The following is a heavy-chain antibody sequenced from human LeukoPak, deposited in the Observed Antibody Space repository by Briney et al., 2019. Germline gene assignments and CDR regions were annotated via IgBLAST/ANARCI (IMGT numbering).Heavy chain of an antibody. CDR2: ISTTGEIT. CDR1: GLTFSNNA. CDR3: GGDY. J-gene: IGHJ4*02. V-gene: IGHV3-23*01. Sequence: GGSLRLSCVVSGLTFSNNAMTWVRQASETGLEWVSTISTTGEITYYADAVKGRFTISRDNSKNTVLLHMNDLRVDDTAIYYCGGDYWGQGTLVTVSS.